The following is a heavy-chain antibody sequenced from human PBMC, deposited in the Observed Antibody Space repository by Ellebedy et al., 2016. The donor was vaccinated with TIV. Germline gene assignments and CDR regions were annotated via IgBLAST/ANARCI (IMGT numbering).Heavy chain of an antibody. D-gene: IGHD5-18*01. CDR3: ARLPRGNIFGYFDY. V-gene: IGHV4-59*02. CDR2: ISFSGFS. Sequence: SETLSLTCTVSADSVSGDYWSWIRQPPGKGLEWIGYISFSGFSKYNPSLQSRVTISGDTSKSEFSLTLRSVTAADTAVYYCARLPRGNIFGYFDYWGQGTLVTVSS. J-gene: IGHJ4*02. CDR1: ADSVSGDY.